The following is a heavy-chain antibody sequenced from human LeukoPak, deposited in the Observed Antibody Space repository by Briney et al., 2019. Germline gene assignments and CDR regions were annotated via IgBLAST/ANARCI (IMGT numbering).Heavy chain of an antibody. CDR1: GFALSSYW. CDR2: IKQDGSEK. Sequence: GGSLRLSCEASGFALSSYWASRVRQAPGRGLGWVATIKQDGSEKYYRDSVQGRFTISRDNAKNSLYLQMNSLRAEDTAVYYCGRSGSGYFDYWGQGTMVTVSS. CDR3: GRSGSGYFDY. V-gene: IGHV3-7*01. J-gene: IGHJ4*02.